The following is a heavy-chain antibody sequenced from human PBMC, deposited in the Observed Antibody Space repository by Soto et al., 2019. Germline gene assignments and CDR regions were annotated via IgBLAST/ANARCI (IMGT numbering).Heavy chain of an antibody. CDR3: ARGPDYGDYVGADY. D-gene: IGHD4-17*01. CDR2: IYYSGST. V-gene: IGHV4-39*02. CDR1: GGSISSSSYY. J-gene: IGHJ4*02. Sequence: PSETLSLTCTVSGGSISSSSYYWDWIRQPPGKGLEWIGSIYYSGSTYYNPSLKSRVTISVDTSKNHFSLKLTSVTAADMAVYYCARGPDYGDYVGADYWGQGTLVTVST.